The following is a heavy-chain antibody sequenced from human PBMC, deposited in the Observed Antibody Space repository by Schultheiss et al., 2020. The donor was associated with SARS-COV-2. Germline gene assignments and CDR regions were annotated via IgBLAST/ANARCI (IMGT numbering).Heavy chain of an antibody. CDR3: TTDPYDSSGYYSDSDAFDI. J-gene: IGHJ3*02. V-gene: IGHV3-21*01. Sequence: LKISCAASGFTFSGSAMHWVRQAPGKGLEWVSSISSSSSYTNYADSVKGRFTISRDNAKNSLYLQMNSLRAEDTAVYYCTTDPYDSSGYYSDSDAFDIWGQGTMVTVSS. D-gene: IGHD3-22*01. CDR2: ISSSSSYT. CDR1: GFTFSGSA.